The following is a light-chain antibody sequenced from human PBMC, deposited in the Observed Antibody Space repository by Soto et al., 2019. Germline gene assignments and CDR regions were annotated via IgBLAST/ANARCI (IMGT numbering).Light chain of an antibody. Sequence: EIVLTQSPGTLSLSPGERATLSCRASQSVSSSYLAWYQQKPGQAPRLLIYGESSRATGIPDRFSGSGSGTDFTLTISRLEPEDFAVYYCQQYGGSPYTFGQGTKLEIK. V-gene: IGKV3-20*01. CDR1: QSVSSSY. CDR3: QQYGGSPYT. CDR2: GES. J-gene: IGKJ2*01.